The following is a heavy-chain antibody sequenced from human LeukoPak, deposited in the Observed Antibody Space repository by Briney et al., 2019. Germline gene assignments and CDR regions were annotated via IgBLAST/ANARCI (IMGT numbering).Heavy chain of an antibody. V-gene: IGHV3-23*01. CDR1: GFTFSSYA. Sequence: PGGSLRLSCAASGFTFSSYAMTWVRHAPGKGLEWISLISGSGGSTSYADSVKGRFTISRDNSKNTVYLQMNSLRAEDTAVYYCAKVLSGSQDYWGQGALVTVSS. J-gene: IGHJ4*02. D-gene: IGHD1-26*01. CDR2: ISGSGGST. CDR3: AKVLSGSQDY.